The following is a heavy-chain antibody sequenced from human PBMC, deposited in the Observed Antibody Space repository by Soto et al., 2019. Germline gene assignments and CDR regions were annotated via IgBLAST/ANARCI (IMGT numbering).Heavy chain of an antibody. J-gene: IGHJ4*02. CDR2: INSDGSTT. D-gene: IGHD2-2*01. V-gene: IGHV3-74*01. Sequence: GGSLRLSCAASGFTFSSYWMHWVRQASGKGLVWVSRINSDGSTTTYVDSVKGRFIISRDNAKNTLYLQMNSLRAEDTAVYYCARDRTAASADYWGQGALVTISS. CDR3: ARDRTAASADY. CDR1: GFTFSSYW.